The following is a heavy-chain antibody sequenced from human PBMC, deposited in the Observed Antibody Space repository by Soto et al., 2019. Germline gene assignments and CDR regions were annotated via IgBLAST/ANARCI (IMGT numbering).Heavy chain of an antibody. CDR2: INAGNGNT. J-gene: IGHJ4*02. D-gene: IGHD1-20*01. V-gene: IGHV1-3*01. CDR3: ARVDPRLNWNPVGYFDY. Sequence: GASVKVSCKASGYTFTSYAMHWVRQAPGQRLEWMGWINAGNGNTKYSQKFQGRVTITRDTSASTAYMELSSLRSEDTAVYYCARVDPRLNWNPVGYFDYWGQGTLVTVSS. CDR1: GYTFTSYA.